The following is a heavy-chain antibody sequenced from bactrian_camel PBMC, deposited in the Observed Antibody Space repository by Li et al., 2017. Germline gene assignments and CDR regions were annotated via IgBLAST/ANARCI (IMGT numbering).Heavy chain of an antibody. CDR3: AADVGSMSGNCQPNY. D-gene: IGHD6*01. J-gene: IGHJ4*01. Sequence: QLVESGGGSVQTGGSLRLSCAASGYTYNTYCMGWFRQAPGKEREGVAHIDSDSSTSYADSVKGRFTVSQDNAKNTIYLQMNNLQPEDTAMYYCAADVGSMSGNCQPNYWGQGTQVTVS. CDR1: GYTYNTYC. V-gene: IGHV3S53*01. CDR2: IDSDSST.